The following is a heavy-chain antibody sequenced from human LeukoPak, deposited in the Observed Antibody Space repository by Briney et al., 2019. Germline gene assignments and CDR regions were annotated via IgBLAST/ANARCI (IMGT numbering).Heavy chain of an antibody. V-gene: IGHV3-23*01. D-gene: IGHD3-22*01. CDR1: GFTFSSYA. J-gene: IGHJ4*02. Sequence: GGSLRLSCAASGFTFSSYAMSWVRQAPGKGLEWVSAISGSGGSTYYADSVKGRFTISRDNYKNTLYLQINSLRAEDTAVYYCARGVSEGFDFWGQGALVTVSS. CDR3: ARGVSEGFDF. CDR2: ISGSGGST.